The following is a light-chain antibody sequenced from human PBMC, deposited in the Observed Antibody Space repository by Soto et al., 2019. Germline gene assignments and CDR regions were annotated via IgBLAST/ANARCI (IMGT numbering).Light chain of an antibody. CDR1: ETLDSN. CDR3: QQYTDWPT. CDR2: GAS. J-gene: IGKJ1*01. V-gene: IGKV3-15*01. Sequence: ELLLTQSPATLSVSPGERVSLSCRASETLDSNLAWYQQKPGQAPRLLIYGASTRATGVPDRFSGSESGTEFTLTISSLQSADFAVYYCQQYTDWPTFGQGTRVEIK.